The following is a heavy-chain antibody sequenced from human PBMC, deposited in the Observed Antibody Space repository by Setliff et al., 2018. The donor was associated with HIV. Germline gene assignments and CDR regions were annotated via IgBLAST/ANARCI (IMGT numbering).Heavy chain of an antibody. D-gene: IGHD3-16*01. CDR1: GFSLSTSGVG. V-gene: IGHV2-5*02. CDR3: ARGRGMSYYYYYMDV. Sequence: SGPTLVNPTQTLTLTCTFSGFSLSTSGVGVGWIRQPPGKALEWLALIYWDDDKRYSPSLRSRLTISKDTSKNQVVLTMTNMDPVDTATYFCARGRGMSYYYYYMDVWGKGTTVTVSS. J-gene: IGHJ6*03. CDR2: IYWDDDK.